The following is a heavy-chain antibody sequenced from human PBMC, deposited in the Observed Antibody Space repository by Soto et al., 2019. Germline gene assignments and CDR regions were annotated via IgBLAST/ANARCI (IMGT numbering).Heavy chain of an antibody. CDR3: ARSRGIAAAGPHFFDY. Sequence: KTSETLSLTCAVSGYSISSGYYWLWIRQSPGKGLEWIGSTYHDGTTFYSPSLKSRITLSVDKSNNQFSLKLSSVTAADTAVYYCARSRGIAAAGPHFFDYWGQGTLVTVSS. D-gene: IGHD6-13*01. CDR1: GYSISSGYY. J-gene: IGHJ4*02. V-gene: IGHV4-38-2*01. CDR2: TYHDGTT.